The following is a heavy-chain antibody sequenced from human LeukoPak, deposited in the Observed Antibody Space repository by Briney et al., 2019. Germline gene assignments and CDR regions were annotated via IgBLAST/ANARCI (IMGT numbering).Heavy chain of an antibody. J-gene: IGHJ4*02. CDR3: TAQGGWYIDY. D-gene: IGHD6-19*01. Sequence: SETLSLTCGVSGGSISSGIRWSWVRQPPGKVLEWIGEIHHEGSTKYSPSLKSRVTISVDKSKNQFSLKLNSVTAADTAVYYCTAQGGWYIDYWGQGTLVTVSS. CDR1: GGSISSGIR. CDR2: IHHEGST. V-gene: IGHV4/OR15-8*01.